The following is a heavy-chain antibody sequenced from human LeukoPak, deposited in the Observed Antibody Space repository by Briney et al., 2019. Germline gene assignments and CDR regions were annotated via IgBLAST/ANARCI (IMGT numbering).Heavy chain of an antibody. CDR1: GGSFSGYY. Sequence: SETLSLTCAVYGGSFSGYYWSWIRQPPGKGLEWIGEINHSGSTNYNPSLKSRVTISVDTSKNQFSLKLSSVTAADTAVYYCLSTAGAFDIWGQGTMVTVSS. V-gene: IGHV4-34*03. D-gene: IGHD5-18*01. CDR3: LSTAGAFDI. J-gene: IGHJ3*02. CDR2: INHSGST.